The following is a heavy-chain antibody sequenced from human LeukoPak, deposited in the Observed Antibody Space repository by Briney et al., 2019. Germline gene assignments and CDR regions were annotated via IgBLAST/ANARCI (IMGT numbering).Heavy chain of an antibody. CDR1: GFTFDDYA. Sequence: PGGSLRRSCAASGFTFDDYAMLWVRQAPGKGLEWVSLISGDGGSTYYADSVKGRFTISRDNSKNSLYLQMNSLRTEDTALYYYAKEYYDSSGYMVHFDYWGQGTLVTVS. CDR3: AKEYYDSSGYMVHFDY. CDR2: ISGDGGST. J-gene: IGHJ4*02. D-gene: IGHD3-22*01. V-gene: IGHV3-43*02.